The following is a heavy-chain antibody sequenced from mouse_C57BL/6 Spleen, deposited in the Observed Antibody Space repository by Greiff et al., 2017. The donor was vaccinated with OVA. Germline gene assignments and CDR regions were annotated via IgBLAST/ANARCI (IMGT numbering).Heavy chain of an antibody. CDR2: ISYDGSN. CDR3: ARNQRYYFDY. CDR1: GYSITSGYY. Sequence: VQLKQSGPGLVKPSQSLSLTCSVTGYSITSGYYWNWIRQFPGNKLEWMGYISYDGSNNYNPSLKNRISITRDTSKNQFFLKLNSVTTEDTATYYCARNQRYYFDYWGQGTTLTVSS. J-gene: IGHJ2*01. V-gene: IGHV3-6*01.